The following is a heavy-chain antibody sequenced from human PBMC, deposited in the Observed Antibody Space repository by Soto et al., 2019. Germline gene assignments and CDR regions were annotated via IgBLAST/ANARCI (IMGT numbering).Heavy chain of an antibody. CDR3: ARGSRARCSSTSCYPGAFDI. V-gene: IGHV1-69*06. J-gene: IGHJ3*02. CDR1: GGTFSSYA. Sequence: QVQLVQSGAEVKKPGSSVKVSCKASGGTFSSYAISWVRQAPGQGLEWMGGIIPIFGTANYAQKFQGRVTITADKSTSTGYMELSSLRSEDTAVYYCARGSRARCSSTSCYPGAFDIWGQGTMVTVSS. D-gene: IGHD2-2*01. CDR2: IIPIFGTA.